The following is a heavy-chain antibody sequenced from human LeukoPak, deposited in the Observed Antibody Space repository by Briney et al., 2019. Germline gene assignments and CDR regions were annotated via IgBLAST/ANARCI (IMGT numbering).Heavy chain of an antibody. J-gene: IGHJ4*02. CDR2: ISGSGGST. CDR1: GFTFYNYA. CDR3: VKAIPYYDILTGYSTPMYYFDY. V-gene: IGHV3-23*01. D-gene: IGHD3-9*01. Sequence: GGSLRLSCAASGFTFYNYAMSWVRQAPGKGLEWVSGISGSGGSTYYADSVKGRFTISRDNSKNTLYPQMNSLRAEDTAVYYCVKAIPYYDILTGYSTPMYYFDYWGQGTLVTVSS.